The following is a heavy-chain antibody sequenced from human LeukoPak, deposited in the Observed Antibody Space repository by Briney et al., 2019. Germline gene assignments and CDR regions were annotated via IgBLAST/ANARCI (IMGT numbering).Heavy chain of an antibody. D-gene: IGHD1-26*01. CDR2: TYASGST. Sequence: GGSLRLSCAASGFTFSSYSMNWVRQAPGKGLEWVSITYASGSTNSADSVKGRFTITRDDSKNTLYLQMNSLRPEDTAVYYCAGGGSGRYWAFDIWGQGTMVTV. CDR1: GFTFSSYS. J-gene: IGHJ3*02. V-gene: IGHV3-66*01. CDR3: AGGGSGRYWAFDI.